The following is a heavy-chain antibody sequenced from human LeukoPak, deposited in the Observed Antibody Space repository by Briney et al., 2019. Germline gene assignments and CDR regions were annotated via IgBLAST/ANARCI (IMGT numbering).Heavy chain of an antibody. CDR3: AKGAYYYDSSGYYSLGY. D-gene: IGHD3-22*01. CDR1: GFTFSSYA. Sequence: GGSLRLSCAASGFTFSSYAMSWVRQAPGKGPEWVSAISGSGGSTYYADSVKGRFTISRDNSKNTLYLQMNSLRAEDTAVYYCAKGAYYYDSSGYYSLGYWGQGTLVTVSS. CDR2: ISGSGGST. V-gene: IGHV3-23*01. J-gene: IGHJ4*02.